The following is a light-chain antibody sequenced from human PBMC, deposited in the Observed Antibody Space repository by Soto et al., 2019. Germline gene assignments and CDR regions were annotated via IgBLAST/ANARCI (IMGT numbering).Light chain of an antibody. J-gene: IGKJ1*01. V-gene: IGKV1-39*01. CDR2: GAS. CDR3: QQSYSIPWT. CDR1: QSISRY. Sequence: DIQMTQSPSSLSASVGDRVTITCRASQSISRYLNWYQRKPGKAPKLLIYGASSLPSGVPSRFSGSGSGTDFTLTINSLQPEDFAAYYCQQSYSIPWTFGQGTKVEIK.